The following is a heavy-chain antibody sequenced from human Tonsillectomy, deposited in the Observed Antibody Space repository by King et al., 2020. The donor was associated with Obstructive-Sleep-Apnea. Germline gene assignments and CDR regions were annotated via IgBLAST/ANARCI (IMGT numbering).Heavy chain of an antibody. CDR3: ARMTGWQHENAAMDV. D-gene: IGHD5-24*01. J-gene: IGHJ6*02. V-gene: IGHV4-39*07. Sequence: LQLQESGPGLVRPSETLSLTCTVSGGSISSSSYFWGWIRQPPGKGLEWIGSIYYTGRTLDNPSLRSRIIISVDTSKKQFSLNLSSVTAADTAVYYCARMTGWQHENAAMDVWGQGTTVTVSS. CDR2: IYYTGRT. CDR1: GGSISSSSYF.